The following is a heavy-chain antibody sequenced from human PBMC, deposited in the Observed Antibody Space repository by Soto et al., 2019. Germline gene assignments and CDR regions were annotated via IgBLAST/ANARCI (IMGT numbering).Heavy chain of an antibody. J-gene: IGHJ4*02. CDR2: ISYDGSNK. CDR3: AKEGMRGTSCCYPDY. Sequence: QVQLVESGGGVVQPGRSLRLSCAASGFTFSSYGMHWVRQAPGKGLEWVAVISYDGSNKYYADSVKGRFTISRDNSKNTLYLQMNSLRAEETAVYYCAKEGMRGTSCCYPDYWGQGTLVTVSS. D-gene: IGHD2-2*01. CDR1: GFTFSSYG. V-gene: IGHV3-30*18.